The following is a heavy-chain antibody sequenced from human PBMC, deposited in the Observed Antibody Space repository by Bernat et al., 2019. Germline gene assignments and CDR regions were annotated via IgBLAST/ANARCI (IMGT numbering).Heavy chain of an antibody. J-gene: IGHJ6*02. CDR2: ISAYNGNT. CDR1: GYTFTNYG. D-gene: IGHD5-12*01. Sequence: QVQLVQSGVEVKKPGASVKVSCKASGYTFTNYGISWVRQAPGQGLEWMGWISAYNGNTNYAQKVQGRVTVTTDTSTSAAYMGLRSLRSDDTAVDYCARKGLRDSHYSYFGMDVWGQGTTVTVSS. CDR3: ARKGLRDSHYSYFGMDV. V-gene: IGHV1-18*01.